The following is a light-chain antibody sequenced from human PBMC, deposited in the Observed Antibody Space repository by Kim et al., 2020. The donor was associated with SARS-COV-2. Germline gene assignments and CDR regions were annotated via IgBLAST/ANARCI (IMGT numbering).Light chain of an antibody. J-gene: IGKJ1*01. V-gene: IGKV1-27*01. CDR1: QDISNY. Sequence: ASVGDRVTITCRASQDISNYLAWYQLKPGKAPKLLIYAASALQPGVPSRFSGSGSGTDFTLTVSSLQPEDVATYYCQKCDSAPWTFGQGTKVDIK. CDR2: AAS. CDR3: QKCDSAPWT.